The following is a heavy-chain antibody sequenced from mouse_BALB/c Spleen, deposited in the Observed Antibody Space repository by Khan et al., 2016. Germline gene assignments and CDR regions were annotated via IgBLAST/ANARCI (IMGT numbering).Heavy chain of an antibody. CDR1: GYSITSGYY. V-gene: IGHV3-6*02. D-gene: IGHD1-2*01. CDR2: ISYDGSN. Sequence: QLEESGPGLVKPSQSLSLTCSVTGYSITSGYYWNWIRQFPGNKLEWMGYISYDGSNNYNPSLKNRISITRDTSKNQFFLKLKSVPTEYTATYYCARAGLRLWYFDVWGAGTTVTVSS. CDR3: ARAGLRLWYFDV. J-gene: IGHJ1*01.